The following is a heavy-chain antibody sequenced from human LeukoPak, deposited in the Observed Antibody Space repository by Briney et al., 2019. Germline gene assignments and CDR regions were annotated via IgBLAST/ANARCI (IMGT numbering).Heavy chain of an antibody. CDR3: ARVRSILRFLEWLFYYFDY. D-gene: IGHD3-3*01. CDR1: GFTFSSYW. V-gene: IGHV3-7*01. CDR2: IEQDGSQK. J-gene: IGHJ4*02. Sequence: GGSLRLSCAASGFTFSSYWMNWVRQAPGKGLEWVANIEQDGSQKYYVDSVKGRFTISRDNAKNSLYLQMNSLRAEDTAVYYCARVRSILRFLEWLFYYFDYWGQGTLVTVSS.